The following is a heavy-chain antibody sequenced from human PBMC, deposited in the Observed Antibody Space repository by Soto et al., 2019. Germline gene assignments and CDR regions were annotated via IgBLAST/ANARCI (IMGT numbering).Heavy chain of an antibody. D-gene: IGHD3-22*01. CDR3: ATEGGVVDANWFGP. J-gene: IGHJ5*02. Sequence: XXTLSLPCTVSGDSVTRSRYYWGLIRQPPGKGLEWIGSIYYSGSTYYNPSLKSRITISIDTSKNQFSLNMNSMTDADTAVYYCATEGGVVDANWFGPWGQGTLVTVSS. CDR2: IYYSGST. CDR1: GDSVTRSRYY. V-gene: IGHV4-39*02.